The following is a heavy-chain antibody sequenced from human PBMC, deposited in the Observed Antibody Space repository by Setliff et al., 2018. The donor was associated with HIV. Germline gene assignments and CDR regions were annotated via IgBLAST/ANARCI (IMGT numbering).Heavy chain of an antibody. V-gene: IGHV4-38-2*02. Sequence: SETLSLTCAVSGSSIRGAYYWGWIRQPPGKGLEWIGSFYHGGSTLYNPSLRSRVTISVDTSKNHFSLILTSVTAADTAVYYCVRDIQAAGTGWFDPWGQGTLVTVSS. CDR3: VRDIQAAGTGWFDP. CDR2: FYHGGST. D-gene: IGHD6-13*01. J-gene: IGHJ5*02. CDR1: GSSIRGAYY.